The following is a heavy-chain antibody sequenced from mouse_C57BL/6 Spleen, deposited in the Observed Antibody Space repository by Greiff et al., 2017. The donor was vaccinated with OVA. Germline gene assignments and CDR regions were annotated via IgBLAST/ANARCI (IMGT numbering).Heavy chain of an antibody. V-gene: IGHV1-82*01. D-gene: IGHD2-5*01. J-gene: IGHJ2*01. CDR1: GYAFSSSW. CDR3: ASVYSNFYFDY. CDR2: IYPGDGDT. Sequence: QVQLKQSGPELVKPGASVKISCKASGYAFSSSWMNWVKQRPGKGLEWIGRIYPGDGDTNYNGKFKGKATLTADKSSSTAYMQLSSLTSEDSAVYFCASVYSNFYFDYWGQGTTLTVSS.